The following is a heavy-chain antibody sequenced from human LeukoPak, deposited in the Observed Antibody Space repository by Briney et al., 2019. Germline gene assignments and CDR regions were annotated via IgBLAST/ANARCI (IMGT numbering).Heavy chain of an antibody. Sequence: PSETLSLTCAVYGGSFSGYYWTWIRQLPGKGLGWIGEINHIGRTNYNPSLKSRVTISVDKSKNQFSLKLSSVTAADTAVYYCARFYYYYGMDVWGQGTTVTVSS. J-gene: IGHJ6*02. CDR3: ARFYYYYGMDV. V-gene: IGHV4-34*01. CDR1: GGSFSGYY. CDR2: INHIGRT.